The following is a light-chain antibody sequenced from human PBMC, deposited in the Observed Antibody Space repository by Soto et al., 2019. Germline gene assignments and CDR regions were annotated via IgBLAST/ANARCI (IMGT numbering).Light chain of an antibody. Sequence: QSALTQPASVSGSPGQSIAFSCTGTSSDVGAYNHVSWYQQRPGKVPKLVIYEVNNRPSGVSDRFSGSKSGNTASLTISGLQAEDEADYYCSSYTTSNNWVFGGGTKLTVL. J-gene: IGLJ3*02. CDR1: SSDVGAYNH. V-gene: IGLV2-14*01. CDR2: EVN. CDR3: SSYTTSNNWV.